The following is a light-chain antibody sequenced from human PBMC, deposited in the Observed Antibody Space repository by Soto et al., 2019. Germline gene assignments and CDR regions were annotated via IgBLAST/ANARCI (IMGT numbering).Light chain of an antibody. J-gene: IGLJ2*01. CDR2: DNN. Sequence: QSALTQPPSVSAAPGQTVTISCSGSSSNIGNNYVSWYQLLPGTAPKLVIYDNNKRASGIPDRFSGSKSGTSAILGISGLQTGDEADYYCGTWDSSLSAVVFGGGTKVTVL. V-gene: IGLV1-51*01. CDR1: SSNIGNNY. CDR3: GTWDSSLSAVV.